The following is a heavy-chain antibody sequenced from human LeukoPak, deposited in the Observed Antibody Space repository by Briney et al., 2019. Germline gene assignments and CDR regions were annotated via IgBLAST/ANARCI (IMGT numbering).Heavy chain of an antibody. CDR2: IYYRVTS. Sequence: SETLSLTCTVSGDSISTYYWSWIRQPPGKGLEWIGYIYYRVTSDYNPSLKSRVTMSVDMSTRQISLKLSSVTAADTAVYYCARAVGGDGSGSLWGPGTLVTVSS. CDR3: ARAVGGDGSGSL. D-gene: IGHD3-10*01. CDR1: GDSISTYY. J-gene: IGHJ4*02. V-gene: IGHV4-59*01.